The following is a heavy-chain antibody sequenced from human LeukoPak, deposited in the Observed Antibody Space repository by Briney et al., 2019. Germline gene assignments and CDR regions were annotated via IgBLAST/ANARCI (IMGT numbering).Heavy chain of an antibody. Sequence: SGGSLRLSCAGSGFTFSSYELNWVRQAPGKGLEWVSYISGSATVIYYADSVKGRFTISRDNTKNSLFLQLSRLRAEDTAVYYCVREGVGYSYGYAYWGQGTLVTVSS. CDR3: VREGVGYSYGYAY. CDR2: ISGSATVI. J-gene: IGHJ4*02. V-gene: IGHV3-48*03. D-gene: IGHD5-18*01. CDR1: GFTFSSYE.